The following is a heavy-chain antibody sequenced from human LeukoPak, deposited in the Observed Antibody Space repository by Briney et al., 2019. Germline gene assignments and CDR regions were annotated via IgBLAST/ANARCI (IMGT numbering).Heavy chain of an antibody. J-gene: IGHJ4*02. CDR1: GHTFTSYA. Sequence: ASVKVSCKASGHTFTSYAMQWMRQAPGQRLEWMGWINAGNGNTKYSQKFQGRVTITRDTSASTAYTELSSLRSEDTAVYYCARDLRYSGYGWAEDYWGQGTLVTVSS. V-gene: IGHV1-3*01. D-gene: IGHD5-12*01. CDR3: ARDLRYSGYGWAEDY. CDR2: INAGNGNT.